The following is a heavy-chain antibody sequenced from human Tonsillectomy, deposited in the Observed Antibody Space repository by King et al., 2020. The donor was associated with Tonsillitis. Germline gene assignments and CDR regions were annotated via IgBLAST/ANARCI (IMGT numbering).Heavy chain of an antibody. CDR3: TRHVDSLWVSYRSNNWFDP. CDR2: IDPTDSYT. D-gene: IGHD3-16*02. CDR1: GYSFTSYW. Sequence: QLVQSGAEVKKPGESLRISCKGSGYSFTSYWISWVRQMPGKGLEWMGRIDPTDSYTSYSPSFQGHVTISADKSISTAYLQWSSLKASDTAIYYCTRHVDSLWVSYRSNNWFDPWGQGTLVTVSS. V-gene: IGHV5-10-1*03. J-gene: IGHJ5*02.